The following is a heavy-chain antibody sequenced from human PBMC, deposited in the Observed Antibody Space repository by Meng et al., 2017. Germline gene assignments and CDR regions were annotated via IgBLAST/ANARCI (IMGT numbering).Heavy chain of an antibody. CDR2: ISWNSGGI. D-gene: IGHD3-16*01. CDR1: GFTFDDYA. Sequence: GGSLRLSCAASGFTFDDYAMHWVRQAPGKGLEWVSGISWNSGGIGYADSVKGRFTISRDNAKNSLYLQMNSLRAEDTALYYCAKDMFRGGGNFDYWGQGTLVTVSS. J-gene: IGHJ4*02. CDR3: AKDMFRGGGNFDY. V-gene: IGHV3-9*01.